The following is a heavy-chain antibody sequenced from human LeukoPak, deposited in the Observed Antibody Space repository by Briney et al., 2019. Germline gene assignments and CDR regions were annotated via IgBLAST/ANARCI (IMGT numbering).Heavy chain of an antibody. CDR2: IYTSGST. V-gene: IGHV4-4*07. D-gene: IGHD3-10*01. CDR1: GGSISSYY. CDR3: ASSSITMVRGPYYFDY. Sequence: SETLSLTCTVSGGSISSYYWSWIRQPAGKGLEWIGRIYTSGSTNYNPSLKSRVTMSVDTSKNQFSLKLSSVTAADTAVYYCASSSITMVRGPYYFDYWGQGTLVTVSS. J-gene: IGHJ4*02.